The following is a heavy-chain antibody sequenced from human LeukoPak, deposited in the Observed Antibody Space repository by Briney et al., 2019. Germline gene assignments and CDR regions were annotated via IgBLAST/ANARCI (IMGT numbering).Heavy chain of an antibody. CDR2: INHSGST. D-gene: IGHD3-22*01. V-gene: IGHV4-34*01. Sequence: SETLSLTCAVYGGSFSGYYWSWIRQPPGKGLEWIGEINHSGSTNYNPPLKSRVTISVDTSKNQFSLKLSSVTAADTAVYYCARGRNYYDSSGYYRTTRGYFDYWGQGTLVTVSS. CDR1: GGSFSGYY. J-gene: IGHJ4*02. CDR3: ARGRNYYDSSGYYRTTRGYFDY.